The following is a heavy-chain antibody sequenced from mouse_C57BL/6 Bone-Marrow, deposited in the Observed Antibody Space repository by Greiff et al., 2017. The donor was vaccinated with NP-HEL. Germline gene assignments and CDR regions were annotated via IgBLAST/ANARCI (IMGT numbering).Heavy chain of an antibody. CDR1: GFTFSSYG. CDR2: ISSGGSYT. V-gene: IGHV5-6*01. CDR3: ARRYYYAMDY. J-gene: IGHJ4*01. Sequence: DVHLVESGGDLVKPGGSLKLSCAASGFTFSSYGMSWVRQTPDKRLEWVATISSGGSYTYYPDSVKGRFTISRDNAKNTLYLQMSSLKSEDTAMYYCARRYYYAMDYWGQGTSVTVSS.